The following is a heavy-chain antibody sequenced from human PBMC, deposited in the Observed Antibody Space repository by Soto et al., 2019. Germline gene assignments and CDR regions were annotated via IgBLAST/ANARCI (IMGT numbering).Heavy chain of an antibody. V-gene: IGHV1-18*01. CDR3: ARDIVLMVYAIRQEGGDDAFDI. J-gene: IGHJ3*02. Sequence: QVQLVQSGAEVKKPGASVKVSCKASGYTFTSYGISWVRQAPGQGLEWMGWISAYNGNTNYAQKLQGRVTMTTDTSTSTGYMELRRLKSDDTAVYYWARDIVLMVYAIRQEGGDDAFDIWGQETMITVSS. CDR1: GYTFTSYG. CDR2: ISAYNGNT. D-gene: IGHD2-8*01.